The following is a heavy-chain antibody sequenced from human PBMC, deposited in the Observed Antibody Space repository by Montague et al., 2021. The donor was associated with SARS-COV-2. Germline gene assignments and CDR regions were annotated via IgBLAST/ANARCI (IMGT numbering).Heavy chain of an antibody. J-gene: IGHJ3*01. Sequence: SETLSLTCTVYGGSFNTYYWSWIRQPPGKGLEWIGEINQIGSTNYKPSLMSRAAISLDMSKNQFSLNLTSVTAADTSIYYCARGLPRLSETTMFLADAFDVWGQGTMVTVS. CDR2: INQIGST. V-gene: IGHV4-34*01. D-gene: IGHD3-3*01. CDR1: GGSFNTYY. CDR3: ARGLPRLSETTMFLADAFDV.